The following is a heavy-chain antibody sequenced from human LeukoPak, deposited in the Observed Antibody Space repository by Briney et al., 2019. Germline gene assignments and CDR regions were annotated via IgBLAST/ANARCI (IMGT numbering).Heavy chain of an antibody. J-gene: IGHJ4*02. CDR2: ISAYNGNT. Sequence: ASVKVSCKVSGYTLTELSMHWVRQAPGKGLEWMGWISAYNGNTNYAQRFQGRVTMTTDTSTSTAYMDLRSLRPDDTAVYYCARGVLFDYWGQGTLVTVSS. CDR1: GYTLTELS. V-gene: IGHV1-18*01. CDR3: ARGVLFDY.